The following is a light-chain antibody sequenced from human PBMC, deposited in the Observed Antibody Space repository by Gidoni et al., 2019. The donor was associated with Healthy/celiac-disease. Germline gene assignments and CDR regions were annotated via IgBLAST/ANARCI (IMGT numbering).Light chain of an antibody. J-gene: IGKJ4*01. V-gene: IGKV1-39*01. CDR2: AAS. Sequence: DIQMTQSPSSLSASVGDRVPITCRASQSISSYLNWYQQKPGKAPKLLIYAASSLPSGVPSRFSGSGSGTDFTLTISSLQPEDFATYYCQQSYSTPLTFGGGTKVEIK. CDR3: QQSYSTPLT. CDR1: QSISSY.